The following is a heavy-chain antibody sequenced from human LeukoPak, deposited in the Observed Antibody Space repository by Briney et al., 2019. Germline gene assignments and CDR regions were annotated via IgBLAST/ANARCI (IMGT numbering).Heavy chain of an antibody. CDR3: ARDFGYYYGSGNYYGMDV. V-gene: IGHV4-34*01. J-gene: IGHJ6*02. CDR1: GGSFSGYY. D-gene: IGHD3-10*01. Sequence: PSETLSLTCAVYGGSFSGYYWSWIRQPPGKGLEWIGEINHSGSTNYNPSLKSRVTISVDTSKNQFSLKLSSVTAADTAVYYCARDFGYYYGSGNYYGMDVWGQGTTVTVSS. CDR2: INHSGST.